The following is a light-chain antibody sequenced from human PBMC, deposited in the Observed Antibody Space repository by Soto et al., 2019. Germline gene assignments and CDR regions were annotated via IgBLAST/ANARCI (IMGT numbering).Light chain of an antibody. CDR2: HTS. CDR1: QSVSTN. CDR3: QQYSDWPQT. V-gene: IGKV3-15*01. Sequence: EIVMTQSPATLSVSPGERATLSCRASQSVSTNLAWYQQKPGQAPRLPIYHTSTRATGIPARFSGSGSGTEFSLTISGLQSEDLAVYYCQQYSDWPQTFGQGTKVAIK. J-gene: IGKJ1*01.